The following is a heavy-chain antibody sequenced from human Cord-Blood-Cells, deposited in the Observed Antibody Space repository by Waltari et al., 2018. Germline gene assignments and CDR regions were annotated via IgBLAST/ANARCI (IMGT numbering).Heavy chain of an antibody. CDR1: GFTFSSYW. CDR3: ARVCGGDCYDAFDI. J-gene: IGHJ3*02. Sequence: EVQLVESGGGLVQPGGSLRLSCAAAGFTFSSYWMSWVRQAPGKGMEWVANIKQDGSEKYYVDSVKGRFTISSDNAKNSLYLQRNSLRAEDTAVYYCARVCGGDCYDAFDIWGQGTMVTVSS. V-gene: IGHV3-7*01. D-gene: IGHD2-21*02. CDR2: IKQDGSEK.